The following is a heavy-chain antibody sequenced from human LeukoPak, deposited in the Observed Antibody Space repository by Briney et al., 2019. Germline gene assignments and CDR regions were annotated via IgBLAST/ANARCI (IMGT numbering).Heavy chain of an antibody. CDR1: GGSISSYY. D-gene: IGHD6-19*01. V-gene: IGHV4-59*12. CDR3: ARDGYSSGWYDY. J-gene: IGHJ4*02. CDR2: IYYSGST. Sequence: SETLSLTCTVSGGSISSYYWSWIRQPPGKGLEWIGYIYYSGSTNYNPSLKSRVTISVDTSKNQFSLKLSSVTAADTAVYYCARDGYSSGWYDYWGQGTLVTVSS.